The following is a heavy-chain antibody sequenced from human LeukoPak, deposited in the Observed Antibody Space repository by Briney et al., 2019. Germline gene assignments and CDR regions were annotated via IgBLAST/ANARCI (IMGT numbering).Heavy chain of an antibody. V-gene: IGHV4-34*01. CDR1: GGSFSGYY. Sequence: SETLSLTCAVYGGSFSGYYWSWIRQPPGKGLEWIGEINHSGSTNYNPSLKSRVTISVDTSKNQFSLKLSSVTAADTAVYYCARDLNYYGSSGNPYYWGQGTLVTVSS. J-gene: IGHJ4*02. D-gene: IGHD3-22*01. CDR3: ARDLNYYGSSGNPYY. CDR2: INHSGST.